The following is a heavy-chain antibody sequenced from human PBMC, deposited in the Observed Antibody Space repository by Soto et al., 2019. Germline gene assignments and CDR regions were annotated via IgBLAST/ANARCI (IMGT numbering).Heavy chain of an antibody. J-gene: IGHJ4*02. CDR1: GDSVSSNSAA. CDR3: ARDSMYSSSWYLGYYFDF. V-gene: IGHV6-1*01. D-gene: IGHD6-13*01. CDR2: TYYRSKWYN. Sequence: SQTLSLTCAISGDSVSSNSAAWNWIRQSPSRGLEWLGRTYYRSKWYNDYAVSVKSRITINPDTSKNQFSLQLNSVTPEDTAVYYCARDSMYSSSWYLGYYFDFWGQGILVTVSS.